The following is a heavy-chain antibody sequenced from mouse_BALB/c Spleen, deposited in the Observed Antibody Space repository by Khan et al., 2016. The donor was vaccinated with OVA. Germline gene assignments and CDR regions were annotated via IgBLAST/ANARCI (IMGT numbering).Heavy chain of an antibody. CDR2: ISYSGVT. J-gene: IGHJ2*01. CDR1: GYSITSGYA. CDR3: ARGNYYGYYVDY. D-gene: IGHD1-1*01. V-gene: IGHV3-2*02. Sequence: EVQLQESGPGLVKPSQSLSLTCTVTGYSITSGYAWNWIRQFPGNKLEWTGYISYSGVTSPTRSLKRRISITRDTSKNQFFLQLNSVTTEDTSSYDCARGNYYGYYVDYWGQGTTLTVSS.